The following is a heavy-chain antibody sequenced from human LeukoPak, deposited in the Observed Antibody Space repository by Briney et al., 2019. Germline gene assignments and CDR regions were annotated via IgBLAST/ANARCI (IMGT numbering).Heavy chain of an antibody. D-gene: IGHD3-22*01. J-gene: IGHJ4*02. CDR3: ARGPTLRYYGYFDY. Sequence: KFQGRVTMTRNTSISTAYMELSSLRSEDTAVYYCARGPTLRYYGYFDYWGQGTLVTVSS. V-gene: IGHV1-8*01.